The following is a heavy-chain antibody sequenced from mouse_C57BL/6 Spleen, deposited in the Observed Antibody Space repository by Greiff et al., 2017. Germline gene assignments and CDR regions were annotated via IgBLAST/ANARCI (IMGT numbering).Heavy chain of an antibody. J-gene: IGHJ2*01. Sequence: QVQLQQPGAELVKPGASVKLSCKASGYTFTSYWMHWVKQRPGQGLEWIGMIHPNSGSTNYNEKFKSKATLTVDKSSSTAYMQLSSLTSEDSAVYYGARSDYYGSSYYFDYWGQGTTLTVSS. CDR3: ARSDYYGSSYYFDY. V-gene: IGHV1-64*01. D-gene: IGHD1-1*01. CDR2: IHPNSGST. CDR1: GYTFTSYW.